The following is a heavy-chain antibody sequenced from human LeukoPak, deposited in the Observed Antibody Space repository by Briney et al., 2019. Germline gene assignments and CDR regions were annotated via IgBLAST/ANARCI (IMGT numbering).Heavy chain of an antibody. CDR1: GFTFSSYW. CDR3: ARDRVLRDCSSTSCYYYYYYMDV. J-gene: IGHJ6*03. Sequence: GGSLRLSCAASGFTFSSYWMSWVRQAPGKGLEWVANIKQDGSEKYYVDSVKGRFTISRDNAKNSLYLQMNSLRAEDTAVYYCARDRVLRDCSSTSCYYYYYYMDVWGKGTTVTVSS. CDR2: IKQDGSEK. D-gene: IGHD2-2*01. V-gene: IGHV3-7*01.